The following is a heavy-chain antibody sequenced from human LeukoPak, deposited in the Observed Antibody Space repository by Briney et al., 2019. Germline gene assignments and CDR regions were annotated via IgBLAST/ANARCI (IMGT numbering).Heavy chain of an antibody. Sequence: PGGSLRLSCAASAFSFSDYNMNWVRQAPGKGLEWVSSITSSGSYIYYADSVKGRFTISRDNAKNSLYLQMNSLRAEDTAVYYCARDYGGGSPFDFWGQGTLVTVSS. CDR3: ARDYGGGSPFDF. D-gene: IGHD4-23*01. V-gene: IGHV3-21*01. J-gene: IGHJ4*02. CDR2: ITSSGSYI. CDR1: AFSFSDYN.